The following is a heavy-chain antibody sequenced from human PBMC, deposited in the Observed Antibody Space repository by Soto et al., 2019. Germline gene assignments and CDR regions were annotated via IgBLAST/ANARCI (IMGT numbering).Heavy chain of an antibody. D-gene: IGHD3-10*01. CDR2: IWYDGSNK. CDR1: GFTFSDYG. J-gene: IGHJ4*02. V-gene: IGHV3-33*01. CDR3: VRQSLGNIRIRDFDC. Sequence: QPGGSLRLSCAASGFTFSDYGMHWVRQAPGKGLEWVAVIWYDGSNKYYADSVKGRFTISRDNSKNTLYLQMNSLRAEDTAVYYCVRQSLGNIRIRDFDCWGRGNLVTVSS.